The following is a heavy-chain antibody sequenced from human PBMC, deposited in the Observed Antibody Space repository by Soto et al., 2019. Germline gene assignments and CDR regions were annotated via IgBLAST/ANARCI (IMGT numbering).Heavy chain of an antibody. V-gene: IGHV4-30-2*01. CDR2: IYHSGST. J-gene: IGHJ4*02. Sequence: QLQLQESGSGLVKPSQTLSLTCAVSGGSISSGGYSCSWIRQPPGKGLEWIGYIYHSGSTYYNPSLKSRVTISVDRSKNQFSLKLSSVTAADTAVYYCARAGGLGAVAADYWGQGTLVTVSS. CDR1: GGSISSGGYS. D-gene: IGHD6-19*01. CDR3: ARAGGLGAVAADY.